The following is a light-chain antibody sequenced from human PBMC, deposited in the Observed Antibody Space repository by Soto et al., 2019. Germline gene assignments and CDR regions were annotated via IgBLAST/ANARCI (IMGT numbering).Light chain of an antibody. J-gene: IGKJ1*01. CDR1: QSVSSY. CDR3: QQRSKWPPWT. Sequence: EIVLTQSPATLSLSPGERATLSCRASQSVSSYLAWYQQKPGQAPRLLIYDASNRATGIQSRFSGSGSGTDFTLTISSLEPEDFAVYDCQQRSKWPPWTFGQGTKVEIK. V-gene: IGKV3-11*01. CDR2: DAS.